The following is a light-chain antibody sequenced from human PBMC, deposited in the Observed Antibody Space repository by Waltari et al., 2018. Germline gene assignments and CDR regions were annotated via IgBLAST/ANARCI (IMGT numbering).Light chain of an antibody. CDR2: WAS. J-gene: IGKJ5*01. Sequence: DIVMTQSPDSLAVSLGERATINCKSSQSVLYSSNNNNYVAWYQQKPGQPPKLLVDWASTRESGVPDRFSAGGSGTGFTLTISSLQAEDVAVYYCQQFYTTPMTFGQGTRLEIK. CDR3: QQFYTTPMT. V-gene: IGKV4-1*01. CDR1: QSVLYSSNNNNY.